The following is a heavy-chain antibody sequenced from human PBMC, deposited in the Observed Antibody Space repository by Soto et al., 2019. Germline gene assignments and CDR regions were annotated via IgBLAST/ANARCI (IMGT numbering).Heavy chain of an antibody. CDR3: TTDSTQTFCDGGPCYSVLTKIHDS. D-gene: IGHD2-15*01. J-gene: IGHJ4*02. V-gene: IGHV3-15*01. Sequence: EVQLVESGGGLAKPGGSLRLSCAASGFTFNNGWMSWVRQAPGKGLEWVGRIKSKAAGGTTDYSAPVQGRFTISRDDSKNTVHLQMNSLKTEDTAVYYCTTDSTQTFCDGGPCYSVLTKIHDSWGQGTLVTVSS. CDR1: GFTFNNGW. CDR2: IKSKAAGGTT.